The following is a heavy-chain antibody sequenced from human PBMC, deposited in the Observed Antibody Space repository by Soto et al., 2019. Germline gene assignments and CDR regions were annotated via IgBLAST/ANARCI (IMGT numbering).Heavy chain of an antibody. CDR2: INPFYGET. CDR1: GYTFSSYH. V-gene: IGHV1-46*01. J-gene: IGHJ5*02. Sequence: ASVKVSCKASGYTFSSYHMHWVRQAPGQGLEWMGVINPFYGETRYAQKFQGRVTMTRDTSTSTVYMELSSLRSEDTAVYYCARARGISFGYNYFDHWGQGTLVTVSS. D-gene: IGHD5-18*01. CDR3: ARARGISFGYNYFDH.